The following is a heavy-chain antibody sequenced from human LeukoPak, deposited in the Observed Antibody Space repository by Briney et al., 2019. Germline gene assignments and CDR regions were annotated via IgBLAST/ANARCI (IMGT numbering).Heavy chain of an antibody. D-gene: IGHD6-6*01. Sequence: SETLSLTCSVSGGSISSLYWSWIRQPPGKGREGIGYIYYTGSTNYNPSLKSRVTMFVDMSKNQFSLRLSSVTAADTAVYYCARHRAYSSSSPFDYWGQGTLVTVPS. CDR3: ARHRAYSSSSPFDY. V-gene: IGHV4-59*08. CDR2: IYYTGST. J-gene: IGHJ4*02. CDR1: GGSISSLY.